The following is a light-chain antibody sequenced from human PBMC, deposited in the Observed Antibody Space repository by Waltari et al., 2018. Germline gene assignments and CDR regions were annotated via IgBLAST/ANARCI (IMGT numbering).Light chain of an antibody. Sequence: DVVLTQSPVSLPVTLGQPASIPCRSSQSLVYAEGNTYLNWFQQRPGQTTRRLVYKVSNRDSGVPDRVSGSGSGTDFTLKINRVEAEDVGVYYCMQGTHWPYTFGQGTKLEIK. J-gene: IGKJ2*01. CDR2: KVS. CDR1: QSLVYAEGNTY. V-gene: IGKV2-30*01. CDR3: MQGTHWPYT.